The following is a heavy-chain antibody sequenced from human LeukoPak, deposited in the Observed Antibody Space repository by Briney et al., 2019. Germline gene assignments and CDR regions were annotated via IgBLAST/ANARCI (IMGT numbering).Heavy chain of an antibody. V-gene: IGHV3-23*01. CDR3: AKIPLDGDYSYFDY. J-gene: IGHJ4*02. D-gene: IGHD4-17*01. CDR2: ISGSGSST. Sequence: GGSLRLSCAASGFTFSNYAMSWDRQAPGKGLEWVSVISGSGSSTYYADSVKGRFTISRDNSKNTLYLQMNSLRAEDTAVYYCAKIPLDGDYSYFDYWGQGTLVTVSS. CDR1: GFTFSNYA.